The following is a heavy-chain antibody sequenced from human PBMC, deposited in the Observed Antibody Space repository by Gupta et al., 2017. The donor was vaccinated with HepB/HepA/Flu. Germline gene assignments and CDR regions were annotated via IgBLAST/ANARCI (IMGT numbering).Heavy chain of an antibody. CDR3: ARKRVVVVPAAIQFDP. Sequence: QVQLQQWGAGLLKPSETLSLICAVYGGSFSGYYWSLIPQPPGKGLEWIGEINHSGSTNYNPSLKSRVTISVDTSKNQFSLKLSSVTAADTAVYYCARKRVVVVPAAIQFDPWGQGTLVTVSS. CDR2: INHSGST. V-gene: IGHV4-34*01. J-gene: IGHJ5*02. D-gene: IGHD2-2*01. CDR1: GGSFSGYY.